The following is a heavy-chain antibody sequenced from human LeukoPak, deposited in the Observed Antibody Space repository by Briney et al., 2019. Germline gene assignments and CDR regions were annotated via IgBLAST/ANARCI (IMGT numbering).Heavy chain of an antibody. Sequence: HPGGSLRLSCAASGFTVSSNCMSWVRQAPGKGLVWVSRINSDGSSTSYADSVKGRFTISRDNAKNTLYLQMNSLRAEDTAVYYCARKCGFDSSGWYGGRWFDPWGQGTLVTVSS. CDR3: ARKCGFDSSGWYGGRWFDP. J-gene: IGHJ5*02. CDR1: GFTVSSNC. CDR2: INSDGSST. D-gene: IGHD6-19*01. V-gene: IGHV3-74*01.